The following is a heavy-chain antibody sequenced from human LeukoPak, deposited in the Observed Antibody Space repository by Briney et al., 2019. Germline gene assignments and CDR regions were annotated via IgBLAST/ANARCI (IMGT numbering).Heavy chain of an antibody. V-gene: IGHV4-4*07. D-gene: IGHD6-13*01. CDR1: GGSISSYY. J-gene: IGHJ5*02. CDR3: ARVAYSSSWYGNWFDP. Sequence: SETLSLTCTVSGGSISSYYWSWIRQPAGKGLEWIGRIYTSGSTNYNPSLKSRVTMSVDTSKNQFSLKLSSVTAADTAVYYCARVAYSSSWYGNWFDPWGQGTLVTVS. CDR2: IYTSGST.